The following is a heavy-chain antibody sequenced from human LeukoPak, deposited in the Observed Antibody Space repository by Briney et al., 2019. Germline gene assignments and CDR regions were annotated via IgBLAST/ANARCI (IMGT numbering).Heavy chain of an antibody. CDR2: ISTSGSTI. J-gene: IGHJ4*02. CDR1: GFTLSNYE. CDR3: VRVALPLRFDY. V-gene: IGHV3-48*03. Sequence: TGGSLRLSCAASGFTLSNYEMNWVRQAPGKGLEWVSYISTSGSTIYYADSVKGRFSISRDNAKNSLYLQMNSLRAEDTALYYCVRVALPLRFDYWGQGILVTVSS.